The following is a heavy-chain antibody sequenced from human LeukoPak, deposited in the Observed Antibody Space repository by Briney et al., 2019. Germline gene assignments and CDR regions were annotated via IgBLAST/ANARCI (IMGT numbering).Heavy chain of an antibody. CDR1: GYTFTSYY. J-gene: IGHJ4*02. Sequence: ASVKVPCKASGYTFTSYYMHWVRQAPGQGLEWMGIINPSGGSTSYAQKFQGRVTMTRDMSTSTVYMELSSLRSEDTAVYYCARDKRVVRGYYGSGSYYPDYWGQGTLVTVSS. CDR3: ARDKRVVRGYYGSGSYYPDY. CDR2: INPSGGST. D-gene: IGHD3-10*01. V-gene: IGHV1-46*01.